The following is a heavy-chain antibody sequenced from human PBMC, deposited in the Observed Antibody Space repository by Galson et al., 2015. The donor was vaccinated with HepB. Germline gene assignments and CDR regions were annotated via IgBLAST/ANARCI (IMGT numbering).Heavy chain of an antibody. V-gene: IGHV1-46*03. CDR3: ARDPSRYSGSYYHY. Sequence: SVKVSCKASGYTFTGYYMHWVRQAPGQGLEWMGIINPSGGSTSYAQKFQGRVTMTRNTSTSTIYMELSRLRSEDTAVYYCARDPSRYSGSYYHYWGQGTLVTVSS. CDR1: GYTFTGYY. D-gene: IGHD1-26*01. CDR2: INPSGGST. J-gene: IGHJ4*02.